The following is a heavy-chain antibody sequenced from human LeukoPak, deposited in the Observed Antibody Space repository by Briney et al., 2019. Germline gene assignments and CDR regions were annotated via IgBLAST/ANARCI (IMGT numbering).Heavy chain of an antibody. D-gene: IGHD6-19*01. V-gene: IGHV4-4*07. CDR3: ARDIGSGWYGYNWFDP. J-gene: IGHJ5*02. CDR1: GGSISSYS. CDR2: IYTSGST. Sequence: SETLSLTCTVSGGSISSYSWSWIRQPAGKGLEWIGRIYTSGSTNYNPSLKSRVTISVDTSKNQFSLKLSSVTAADTAVYYCARDIGSGWYGYNWFDPWGQGTLVTVSS.